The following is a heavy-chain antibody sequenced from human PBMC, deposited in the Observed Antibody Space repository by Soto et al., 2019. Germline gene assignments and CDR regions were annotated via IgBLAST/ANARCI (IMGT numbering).Heavy chain of an antibody. Sequence: EVQLVESGGGLVKPGGSLRLSCAASGFSFNIAWMNWVRQAPGEGLEWVGRVKSKNSGGTTEYAAPVKSRFNISRDDSKNMLYLQMNSLKTEDTAVYYCSTGNYGSLGIWGQGTLVTVSS. CDR2: VKSKNSGGTT. CDR3: STGNYGSLGI. V-gene: IGHV3-15*07. J-gene: IGHJ4*02. CDR1: GFSFNIAW. D-gene: IGHD3-10*01.